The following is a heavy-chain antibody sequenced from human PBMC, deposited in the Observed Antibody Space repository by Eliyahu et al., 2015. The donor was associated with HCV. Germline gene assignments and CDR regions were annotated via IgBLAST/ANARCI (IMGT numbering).Heavy chain of an antibody. V-gene: IGHV1-46*01. J-gene: IGHJ5*02. CDR1: GYTFXSYY. D-gene: IGHD3-10*01. Sequence: QVQLVQSGAEVKKPGASVKVSCKASGYTFXSYYXXWVRQAPGQGLEWMGIINPSGGSTSYAQKFQGRVTMTRDTSTSTVYMELSSLRSEDTAVYYCARSRITMVRGVIITGGWFDPWGQGTLVTVSS. CDR3: ARSRITMVRGVIITGGWFDP. CDR2: INPSGGST.